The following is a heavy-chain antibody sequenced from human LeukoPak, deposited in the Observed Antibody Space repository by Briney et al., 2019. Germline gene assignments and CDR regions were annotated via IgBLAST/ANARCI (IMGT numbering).Heavy chain of an antibody. V-gene: IGHV3-23*01. Sequence: GRSLRLSCAASGFTFSSYAMHWVRQAPGKGLEWVSGISPGGGPTYYADSVRGRFTISRDDSKNTLYLQMKNLRAEDTAFYYCAINGGGDSGYGNFDYWGQGTLVTVSS. CDR1: GFTFSSYA. CDR3: AINGGGDSGYGNFDY. J-gene: IGHJ4*02. CDR2: ISPGGGPT. D-gene: IGHD5-12*01.